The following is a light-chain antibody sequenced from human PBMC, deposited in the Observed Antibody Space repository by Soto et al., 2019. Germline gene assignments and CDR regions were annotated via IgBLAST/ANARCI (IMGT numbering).Light chain of an antibody. CDR3: QSYDSSLSGVV. CDR2: ANS. CDR1: SSNIGAGYG. Sequence: QPVLTQPPSVSGAPGQRVTISCTGSSSNIGAGYGVHWYQQLPGTAPKLLIYANSNRPSGVPDRFSGSKSGTSASLAITGLQAEDEADYYCQSYDSSLSGVVFGGGPSSPS. J-gene: IGLJ2*01. V-gene: IGLV1-40*01.